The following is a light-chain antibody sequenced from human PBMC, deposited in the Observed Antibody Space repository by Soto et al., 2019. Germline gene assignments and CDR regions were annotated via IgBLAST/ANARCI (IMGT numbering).Light chain of an antibody. J-gene: IGKJ4*01. V-gene: IGKV3-15*01. CDR2: GAS. CDR3: QQYNNWTLT. CDR1: QTITTN. Sequence: EIVMTQSPATLSVSPGERATLSCRASQTITTNLAWYQLKPGQAPRLLIYGASTRATGIPARFSGSGSGTEFTLTISSLQSEDFAVYYCQQYNNWTLTFGGGTKVDIK.